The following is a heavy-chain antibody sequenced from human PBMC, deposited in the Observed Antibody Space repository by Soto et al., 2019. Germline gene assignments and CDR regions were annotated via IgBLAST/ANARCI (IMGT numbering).Heavy chain of an antibody. CDR3: ARDRSPCSSTSCYTHWFDP. V-gene: IGHV3-21*01. CDR2: ISSSSSYI. D-gene: IGHD2-2*02. Sequence: AGSLRLSCAASGFTFSSYSMNWVRQAPGKGLEWVSSISSSSSYIYYADSVKGRFTISRDNAKNSLYLQMNSLRAEDTAVYYCARDRSPCSSTSCYTHWFDPWGQGTLVTVSS. CDR1: GFTFSSYS. J-gene: IGHJ5*02.